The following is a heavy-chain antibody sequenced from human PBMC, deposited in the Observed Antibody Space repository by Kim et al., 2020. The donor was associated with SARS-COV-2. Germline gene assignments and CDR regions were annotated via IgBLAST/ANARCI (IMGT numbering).Heavy chain of an antibody. J-gene: IGHJ5*02. D-gene: IGHD5-18*01. Sequence: GGSLRLSCAASGFTFEDYAMHWVRQVPGKGLEWVSGISWNGGYMDYADSVRGRFTISRDNGKNSLYLQMNSLRAEDTAKYYCAKDRVNTALGRGWFDPWGQGTLVTVSP. CDR3: AKDRVNTALGRGWFDP. CDR2: ISWNGGYM. CDR1: GFTFEDYA. V-gene: IGHV3-9*01.